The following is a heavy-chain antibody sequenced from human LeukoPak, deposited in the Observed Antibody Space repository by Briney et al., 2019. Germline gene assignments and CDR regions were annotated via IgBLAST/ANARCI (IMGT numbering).Heavy chain of an antibody. CDR1: GGSISSGGYS. CDR3: ARDTPLTKSGMDV. D-gene: IGHD2-15*01. Sequence: SQTLSLTCAVSGGSISSGGYSWSWIRQPPGKGLEWIGYIYHSGSTYYNPSLKSRVTISVDTSKNQFSLKLSPVTAADTAVYYCARDTPLTKSGMDVWGQGTTVTVSS. V-gene: IGHV4-30-2*05. J-gene: IGHJ6*02. CDR2: IYHSGST.